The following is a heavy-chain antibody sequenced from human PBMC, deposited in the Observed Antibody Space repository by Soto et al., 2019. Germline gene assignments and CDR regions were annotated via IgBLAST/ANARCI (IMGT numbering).Heavy chain of an antibody. CDR3: ARRQDFWSGSNYYYYGMDV. Sequence: GESLKISCKGSGYSFTSYWIGWVRQMPGKGLEWMGIIYPGDSDTRYSPSFQGQVTISADKSISTAYLQWSSLKASDTAMYYCARRQDFWSGSNYYYYGMDVWGQGTTVTVSS. CDR1: GYSFTSYW. D-gene: IGHD3-3*01. J-gene: IGHJ6*02. V-gene: IGHV5-51*01. CDR2: IYPGDSDT.